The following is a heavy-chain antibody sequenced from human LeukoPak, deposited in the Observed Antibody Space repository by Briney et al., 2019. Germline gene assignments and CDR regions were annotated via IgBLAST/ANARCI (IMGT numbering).Heavy chain of an antibody. CDR2: IYSGGNT. Sequence: GGSLRLSCAASGFTFSDYYMSWVRQAPGKGLEWVSFIYSGGNTHYSDSVKGRFTISRDNSKNTLYLQMNTLRAEDTAVYYCARRAGEYSHPYDYWGQGTLVTVSS. CDR3: ARRAGEYSHPYDY. J-gene: IGHJ4*02. V-gene: IGHV3-53*01. CDR1: GFTFSDYY. D-gene: IGHD4-17*01.